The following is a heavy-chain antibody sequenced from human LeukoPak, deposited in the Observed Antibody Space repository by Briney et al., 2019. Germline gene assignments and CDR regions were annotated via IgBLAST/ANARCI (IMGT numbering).Heavy chain of an antibody. CDR3: ASEERLEWFPDYYYYYMDV. J-gene: IGHJ6*03. Sequence: SETLSLTCTVSGGSISSYYWSWIRQPAGKGLEWIGRIYTSGSTNYNPSLKSRVTMSVDTSKNQFSLKLSSVTAADTAVYYCASEERLEWFPDYYYYYMDVWGKGTTVTVSS. CDR2: IYTSGST. V-gene: IGHV4-4*07. CDR1: GGSISSYY. D-gene: IGHD3-3*01.